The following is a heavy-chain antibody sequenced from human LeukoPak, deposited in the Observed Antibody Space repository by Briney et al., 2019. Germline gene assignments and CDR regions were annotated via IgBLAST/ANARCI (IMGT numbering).Heavy chain of an antibody. Sequence: SETLSLTCAVYGGSFSGYYLSWIRQPPGKGLEWIGEINHSGSTNYNPSLKSRVTISVDTSKNQFSLKLSSVTAADTAVYYCSAYVGYWGQGTLVTASS. V-gene: IGHV4-34*01. CDR3: SAYVGY. CDR2: INHSGST. D-gene: IGHD5-12*01. CDR1: GGSFSGYY. J-gene: IGHJ4*02.